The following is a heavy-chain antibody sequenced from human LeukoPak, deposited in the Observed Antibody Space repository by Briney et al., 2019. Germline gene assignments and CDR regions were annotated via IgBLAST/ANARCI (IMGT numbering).Heavy chain of an antibody. D-gene: IGHD5-18*01. J-gene: IGHJ4*02. V-gene: IGHV4-39*07. Sequence: SETLSLTCIVSGGPISSSSYYWGWIRQPPGKGLEWIGSIYYSGSTYYNPSLKSRVTVSVDTSKNQFSLKLTSVTAADTAVYFCARTLGDTTMVFDYWGQGTLVTVSS. CDR3: ARTLGDTTMVFDY. CDR1: GGPISSSSYY. CDR2: IYYSGST.